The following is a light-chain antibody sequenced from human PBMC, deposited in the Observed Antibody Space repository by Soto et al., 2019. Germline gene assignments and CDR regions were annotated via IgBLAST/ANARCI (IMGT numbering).Light chain of an antibody. J-gene: IGKJ2*01. V-gene: IGKV3-20*01. CDR3: QQYNTSPRT. Sequence: EIVLTQSPGTLSLSPGERATLSCRASQSITSRYFAWYQQKPGQAPRLLIYGVSNRATGIPDRFSGSGSGTDFTLTISRLEPEDFAVYYGQQYNTSPRTFGEGTKLEIK. CDR2: GVS. CDR1: QSITSRY.